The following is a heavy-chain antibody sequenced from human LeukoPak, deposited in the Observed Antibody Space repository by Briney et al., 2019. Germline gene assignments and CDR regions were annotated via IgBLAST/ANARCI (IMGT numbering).Heavy chain of an antibody. J-gene: IGHJ3*02. CDR3: ATNLNKRAQGAFDI. V-gene: IGHV4-59*01. CDR1: GGSISSYY. CDR2: IYYSGST. Sequence: SETLSLTCTVSGGSISSYYWSWIRQPPGKGLEWIGYIYYSGSTNYNPSLKSRVTISVDTSKNQFSLKLSSVTAADTAVYYCATNLNKRAQGAFDIWGQGTMVTVSS.